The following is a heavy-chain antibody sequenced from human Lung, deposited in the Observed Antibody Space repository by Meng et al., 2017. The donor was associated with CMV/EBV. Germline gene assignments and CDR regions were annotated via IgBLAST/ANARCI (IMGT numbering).Heavy chain of an antibody. J-gene: IGHJ6*02. CDR3: TRGGTSAMRDGMDV. Sequence: SXRLXCTASGFIFGDYLMGWVRQAPGKGPEWAGVIRKNGYGGTTEYAASVKGRFTISRDDSKSIAYLKMNSLKIEDTAVYYCTRGGTSAMRDGMDVWGQGTXVTVSS. CDR2: IRKNGYGGTT. V-gene: IGHV3-49*04. CDR1: GFIFGDYL. D-gene: IGHD1-14*01.